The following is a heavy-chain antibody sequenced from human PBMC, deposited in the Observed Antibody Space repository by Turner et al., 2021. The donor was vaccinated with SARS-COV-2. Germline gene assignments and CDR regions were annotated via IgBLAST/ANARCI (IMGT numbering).Heavy chain of an antibody. J-gene: IGHJ5*02. Sequence: QVQLVQSGAEVKKPGSSVKVSCKASGGTFSSYTISWVRQAPGQGLEWMRRIIPILGLANYAQKFQGRVTITADKSTSTAYMELSSLRSEDTAVYYCAKISCSYDPVNCFDPWGQGTLVTVSS. V-gene: IGHV1-69*02. CDR1: GGTFSSYT. CDR2: IIPILGLA. D-gene: IGHD3-10*01. CDR3: AKISCSYDPVNCFDP.